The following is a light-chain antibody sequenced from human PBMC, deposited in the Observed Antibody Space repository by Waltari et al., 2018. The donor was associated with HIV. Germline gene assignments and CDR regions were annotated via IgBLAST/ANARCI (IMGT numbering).Light chain of an antibody. CDR1: SSNIGSNY. J-gene: IGLJ3*02. CDR3: AAWDDSLSGLV. CDR2: RNN. Sequence: QSVLTQPPSASGTPGQRVTISCSGSSSNIGSNYVYWYQQLPGTAPQLLIYRNNPRPSGVPDRLSGSKSGTSASLAISGLRSEDEADYYCAAWDDSLSGLVFGGGTKLTVL. V-gene: IGLV1-47*01.